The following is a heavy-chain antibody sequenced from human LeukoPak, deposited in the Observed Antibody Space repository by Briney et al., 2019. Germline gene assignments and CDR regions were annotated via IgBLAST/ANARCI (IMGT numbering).Heavy chain of an antibody. Sequence: GESLKISCKASGYFFTTYWIGWVRKMPGKGLEWMGIIYPGDSDNRYSPSLRGQVTMSVDKSTSTAYLQWNSLKASDTATYYCARQVEVATISAFHIWGQGTMVTVSS. CDR3: ARQVEVATISAFHI. V-gene: IGHV5-51*01. D-gene: IGHD5-12*01. CDR1: GYFFTTYW. CDR2: IYPGDSDN. J-gene: IGHJ3*02.